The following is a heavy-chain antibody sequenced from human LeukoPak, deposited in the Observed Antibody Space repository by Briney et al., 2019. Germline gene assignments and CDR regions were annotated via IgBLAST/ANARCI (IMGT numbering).Heavy chain of an antibody. D-gene: IGHD6-25*01. CDR3: ARGIAAAGEIDY. Sequence: ATVKVSCTASGYSFTGYYMHWVRQAPGQGLEWMGWINPNSGGTNYTHKFQGRITMTRDTSINTVYMELNRLTSDDTAVYYCARGIAAAGEIDYWGQGTLVIVSS. CDR2: INPNSGGT. CDR1: GYSFTGYY. J-gene: IGHJ4*02. V-gene: IGHV1-2*02.